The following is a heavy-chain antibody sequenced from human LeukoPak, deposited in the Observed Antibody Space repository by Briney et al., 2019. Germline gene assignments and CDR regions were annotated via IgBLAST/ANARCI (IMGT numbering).Heavy chain of an antibody. CDR3: ARDGSYIDY. CDR2: MRSDK. CDR1: GFTFSSYG. J-gene: IGHJ4*02. Sequence: GGSLRLSCAASGFTFSSYGMHWVRQAPGKGLEWVAFMRSDKYYADSVKGRFTISRDNAKNTLYLQMNSLRAEDTAVYYCARDGSYIDYWGQGTLVTVSS. D-gene: IGHD1-26*01. V-gene: IGHV3-30*02.